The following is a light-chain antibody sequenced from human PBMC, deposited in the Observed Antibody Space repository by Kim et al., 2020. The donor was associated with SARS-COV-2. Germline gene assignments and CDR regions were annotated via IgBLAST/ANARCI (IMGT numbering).Light chain of an antibody. CDR3: QQDGSSPLT. Sequence: APGERATLYGRASQSVSSSYLAWYQQKPGQAPRLLIYGASSRATGIPDRFSGSGSGTDFTITISRLEPEDFAVYYCQQDGSSPLTFGGGTKVDIK. V-gene: IGKV3-20*01. J-gene: IGKJ4*01. CDR1: QSVSSSY. CDR2: GAS.